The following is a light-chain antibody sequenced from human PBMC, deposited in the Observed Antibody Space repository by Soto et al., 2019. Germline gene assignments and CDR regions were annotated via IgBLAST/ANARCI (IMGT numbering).Light chain of an antibody. V-gene: IGKV1-5*03. J-gene: IGKJ4*01. CDR3: QQYNSYPIT. CDR1: QSISSW. Sequence: DIQMTQSPSTLSASVGDRVSITCRASQSISSWLAWYQQKPGNAPKVLIYKASSLESGVPSRFNGSGSGTELTLTLSSLQPDDFATYYCQQYNSYPITFGGGTKMEIK. CDR2: KAS.